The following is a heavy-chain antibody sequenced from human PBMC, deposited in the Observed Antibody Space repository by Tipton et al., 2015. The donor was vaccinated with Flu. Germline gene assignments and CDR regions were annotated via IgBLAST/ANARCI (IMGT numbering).Heavy chain of an antibody. Sequence: RSLRLSCAASGFTFSWYGLHWVRQAPGKGLEWVAVISDDGSDKHYADDLKGRFTISRDNPRNTTFLQMNSLRPEDTAVYYCAREYHYIGQAYSYYAMDIWGQGTTVSVSS. D-gene: IGHD3-16*02. J-gene: IGHJ6*02. CDR1: GFTFSWYG. CDR3: AREYHYIGQAYSYYAMDI. CDR2: ISDDGSDK. V-gene: IGHV3-30*04.